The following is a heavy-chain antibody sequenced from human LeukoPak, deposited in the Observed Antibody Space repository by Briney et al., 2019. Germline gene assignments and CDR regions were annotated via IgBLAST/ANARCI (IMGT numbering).Heavy chain of an antibody. Sequence: PGGSLRLSCAASGFTLSSYAMSWVRQGPGKGLEWVSAISVSGNTYHADSVKGRFTISRDNAKNSLYLQMNSLRAEDTAVYYCARDLMGIAYRGAFYYWGQGTLATVSS. D-gene: IGHD6-13*01. CDR2: ISVSGNT. CDR1: GFTLSSYA. CDR3: ARDLMGIAYRGAFYY. V-gene: IGHV3-23*01. J-gene: IGHJ4*02.